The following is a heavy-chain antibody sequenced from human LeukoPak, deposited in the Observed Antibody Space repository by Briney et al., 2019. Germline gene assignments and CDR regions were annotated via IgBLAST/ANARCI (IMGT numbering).Heavy chain of an antibody. V-gene: IGHV3-23*01. D-gene: IGHD2-8*01. CDR1: GFTFSSYA. Sequence: GGSLRLSCAASGFTFSSYAMSWVRQAPGKGLEWVSVISGSGGSTHYADSVKGRFTISRDNSKNTLYLQMNSLRAEDTAVYYCAKDANEYRENDSWGQGTLVTVSS. J-gene: IGHJ4*02. CDR3: AKDANEYRENDS. CDR2: ISGSGGST.